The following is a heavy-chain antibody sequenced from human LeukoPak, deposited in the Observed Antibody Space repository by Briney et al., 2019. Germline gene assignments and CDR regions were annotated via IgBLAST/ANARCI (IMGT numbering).Heavy chain of an antibody. Sequence: PGGSLRLSCAASGFTFSSYAMSWVRQAPGKGLEWVAVISYDGSNKYYADSVKGRFTISRDNSKNTLYLQMNSLRAEDTAVYYCAKDLIPVRRTSIAAAGFDYWGQGTLVTVSS. D-gene: IGHD6-13*01. J-gene: IGHJ4*02. CDR3: AKDLIPVRRTSIAAAGFDY. CDR2: ISYDGSNK. V-gene: IGHV3-30*18. CDR1: GFTFSSYA.